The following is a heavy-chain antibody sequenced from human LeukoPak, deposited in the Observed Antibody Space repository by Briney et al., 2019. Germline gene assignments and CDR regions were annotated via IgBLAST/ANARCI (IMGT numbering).Heavy chain of an antibody. CDR2: INPKSGGA. CDR1: GYTFTDYY. Sequence: GASVKVSCKASGYTFTDYYMHWMRQAPGHGLEWMGWINPKSGGANSAQKFQGRVTMTRDTSTSTAYMELSRLRSDDTAMYYCARDYIAMAGTGFDYWGQGTLVTVSS. J-gene: IGHJ4*02. D-gene: IGHD6-19*01. CDR3: ARDYIAMAGTGFDY. V-gene: IGHV1-2*02.